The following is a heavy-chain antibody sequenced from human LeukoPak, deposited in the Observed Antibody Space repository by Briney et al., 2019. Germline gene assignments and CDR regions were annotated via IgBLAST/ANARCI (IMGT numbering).Heavy chain of an antibody. D-gene: IGHD5-18*01. CDR1: GFTFSSFA. J-gene: IGHJ4*02. V-gene: IGHV3-23*01. Sequence: PGGSQRLSCAASGFTFSSFAMSWVRQAPGKGLEWVSGISGRDGSTYYADSVKGRFTISRDNSKNTLYLQMNSLRAEDTAVYYCAKKPRHGYSYGTHPLGYWGQGTLVTVSS. CDR2: ISGRDGST. CDR3: AKKPRHGYSYGTHPLGY.